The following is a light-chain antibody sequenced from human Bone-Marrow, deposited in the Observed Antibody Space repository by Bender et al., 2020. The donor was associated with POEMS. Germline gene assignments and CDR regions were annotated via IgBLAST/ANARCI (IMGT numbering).Light chain of an antibody. CDR1: SSDVGGYNY. CDR2: DVS. V-gene: IGLV2-14*03. J-gene: IGLJ3*02. Sequence: QSALTQPRPVSGPPGQSVTISCTGTSSDVGGYNYASWYQQHPGKAPKLIIYDVSNRPSGVSNRFSGSKSGNTASLTISGLQAEDEADYYCSSYTTITTGVFGGGTKLTVL. CDR3: SSYTTITTGV.